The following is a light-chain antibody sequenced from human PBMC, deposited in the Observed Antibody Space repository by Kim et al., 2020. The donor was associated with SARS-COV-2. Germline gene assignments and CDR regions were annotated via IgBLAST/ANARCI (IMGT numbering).Light chain of an antibody. J-gene: IGKJ4*01. CDR3: QQFYSTGTAT. Sequence: DIVMTQSPDSLAVSLGERATINCKSSQSIFSNSNNKNYLAWFQQKPGQSPKLLIYWASTRESGVPDRFSGSGSGTDFTLTINSLQAEDVAVYYCQQFYSTGTATFGGGTKLDIK. CDR1: QSIFSNSNNKNY. V-gene: IGKV4-1*01. CDR2: WAS.